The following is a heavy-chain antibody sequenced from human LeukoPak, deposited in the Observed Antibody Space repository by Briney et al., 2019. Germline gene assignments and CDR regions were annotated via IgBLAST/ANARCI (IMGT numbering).Heavy chain of an antibody. D-gene: IGHD2-2*02. CDR2: ISSGSSYI. CDR1: GFTFSSYS. V-gene: IGHV3-21*01. CDR3: ARGPGYCSSTSWYTTGFDY. Sequence: GGSLRLSCAASGFTFSSYSMNWVRQAPGKGLEWVASISSGSSYIYYADSVKGRFTISRDNAKNTLYLQMNSLRAEDTAVYYCARGPGYCSSTSWYTTGFDYWGQGTLVTVSS. J-gene: IGHJ4*02.